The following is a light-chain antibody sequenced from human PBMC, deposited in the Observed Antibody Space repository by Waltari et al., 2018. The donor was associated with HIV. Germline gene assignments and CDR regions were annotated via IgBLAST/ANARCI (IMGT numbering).Light chain of an antibody. Sequence: EIVLTQSPGTLSLSPGEGATLSCRASQSVTSNYLAWYQQKPGQPPRLLIYGATSRATGIPDRFSGSGSGTDFTLTISRLEPEDFAVYYCQHSGSSPFTFGPGTKVDIK. J-gene: IGKJ3*01. CDR3: QHSGSSPFT. CDR2: GAT. V-gene: IGKV3-20*01. CDR1: QSVTSNY.